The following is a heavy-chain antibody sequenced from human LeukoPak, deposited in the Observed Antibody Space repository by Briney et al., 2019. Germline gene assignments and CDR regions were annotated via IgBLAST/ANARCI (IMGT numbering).Heavy chain of an antibody. CDR3: ARDFEQQPDEYYYDSSGYYGI. CDR2: INPNSGGT. V-gene: IGHV1-2*02. Sequence: GASVKVSCKASGYTFAGYYMHWVRQAPGQGLEWMGWINPNSGGTNYAQKFQGRVTMTRDTSISTAYMELSRLRSDDTAVYYCARDFEQQPDEYYYDSSGYYGIWGQGTMVTVSS. CDR1: GYTFAGYY. D-gene: IGHD3-22*01. J-gene: IGHJ3*02.